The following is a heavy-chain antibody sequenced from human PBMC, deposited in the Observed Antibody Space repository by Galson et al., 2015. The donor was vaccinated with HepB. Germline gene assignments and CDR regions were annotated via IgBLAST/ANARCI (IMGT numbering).Heavy chain of an antibody. CDR3: ARVDPAGKWFEP. Sequence: SLRLSCAASGFIVSDQYMDWVRQAPGKGLEWVGRTRHKAKRYTTDYAASVKGRFTVSRDDSKNSVYLQMNSLKTEDTAVYYCARVDPAGKWFEPWGQGTLVTVSS. CDR1: GFIVSDQY. J-gene: IGHJ5*02. D-gene: IGHD3/OR15-3a*01. V-gene: IGHV3-72*01. CDR2: TRHKAKRYTT.